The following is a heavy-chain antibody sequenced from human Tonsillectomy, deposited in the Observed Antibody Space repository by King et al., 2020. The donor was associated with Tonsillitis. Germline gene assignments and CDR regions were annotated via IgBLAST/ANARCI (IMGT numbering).Heavy chain of an antibody. CDR2: ISGSGGSK. CDR1: GFTFSSYA. J-gene: IGHJ4*02. CDR3: ARSRTGYSSGWLDFYY. D-gene: IGHD6-19*01. Sequence: VQLVESGGGLVQPGGSLRLSCAASGFTFSSYAMSWVRQAPGKGLEWVSAISGSGGSKYYADSVKGRFTISRDNSKNTLYLQMNSLRAEDTAVYYCARSRTGYSSGWLDFYYWVQGPLVTVSS. V-gene: IGHV3-23*04.